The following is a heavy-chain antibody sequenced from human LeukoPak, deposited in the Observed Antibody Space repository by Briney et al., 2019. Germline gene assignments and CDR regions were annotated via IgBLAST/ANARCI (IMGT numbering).Heavy chain of an antibody. Sequence: GGSLRLSCEASGFTFSLYWMSWVRQAPGKGLEWVANIKQDGSEKYYVDSVKGRFTISRDNAKNSLYLQMNSLRADDTAVYYCARDRSHYYYYGMDVWGQGTTVTVSS. CDR1: GFTFSLYW. J-gene: IGHJ6*02. CDR3: ARDRSHYYYYGMDV. CDR2: IKQDGSEK. V-gene: IGHV3-7*01.